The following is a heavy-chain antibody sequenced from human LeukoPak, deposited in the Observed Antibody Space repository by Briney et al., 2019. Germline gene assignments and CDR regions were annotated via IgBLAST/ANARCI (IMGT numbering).Heavy chain of an antibody. V-gene: IGHV3-21*01. J-gene: IGHJ6*03. Sequence: GGSLRLSCAASGFTFSSYSMNWVRQAPGKGLEWVSSISSSGSYIYYADSVKGRFTISRDNAKNPLYLQMNSLRAEDTAVYYCAREADYDFWSDPYYYYMDVWGKGTTVTVSS. CDR2: ISSSGSYI. D-gene: IGHD3-3*01. CDR1: GFTFSSYS. CDR3: AREADYDFWSDPYYYYMDV.